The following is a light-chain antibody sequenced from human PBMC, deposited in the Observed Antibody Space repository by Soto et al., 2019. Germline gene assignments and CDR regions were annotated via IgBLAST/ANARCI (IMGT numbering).Light chain of an antibody. J-gene: IGKJ5*01. CDR3: QQYYSSIT. Sequence: DIVTTQSPDSLAVSLGERATIDCKTSQRVFVPSNKKDYLAWYQHKPGQPPRLLLYWASTRQAGVPDRFSGSGSGTDFTLTNSSLQAEDVAVYYCQQYYSSITVGQGTRLESK. CDR1: QRVFVPSNKKDY. V-gene: IGKV4-1*01. CDR2: WAS.